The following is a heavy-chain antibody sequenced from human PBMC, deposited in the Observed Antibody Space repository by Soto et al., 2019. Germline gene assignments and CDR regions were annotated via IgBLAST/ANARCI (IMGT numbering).Heavy chain of an antibody. CDR1: GGSISSGGYY. D-gene: IGHD2-8*01. Sequence: LSLTCTVSGGSISSGGYYWSWIRQHPGKGLEWIGYIYYSGSTYYNPSLKSRVTISVDTSKNQFSLKLSSVTAADTAVYYCAREGGKYCTNGVCYPYGMDVWGQGTTVTVSS. CDR3: AREGGKYCTNGVCYPYGMDV. J-gene: IGHJ6*02. V-gene: IGHV4-31*03. CDR2: IYYSGST.